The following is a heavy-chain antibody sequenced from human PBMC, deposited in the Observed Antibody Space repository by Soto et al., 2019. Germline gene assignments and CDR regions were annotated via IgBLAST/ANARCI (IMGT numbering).Heavy chain of an antibody. J-gene: IGHJ5*02. V-gene: IGHV3-23*01. CDR1: GFTLSSYA. CDR3: ARGQRALITYGPFDP. CDR2: FSGTGGYT. Sequence: GGSLRLSCAASGFTLSSYAMSWVRQAPGKGLEWVSTFSGTGGYTYYADSVKGRFTISRDDSKNTLFLHMNSLRAADKAVYYCARGQRALITYGPFDPWGQGTLVTVSS. D-gene: IGHD4-17*01.